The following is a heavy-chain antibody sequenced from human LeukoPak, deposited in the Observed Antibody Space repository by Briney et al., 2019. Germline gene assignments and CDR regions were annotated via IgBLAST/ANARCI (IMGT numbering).Heavy chain of an antibody. J-gene: IGHJ4*02. CDR1: GFTFSSYA. D-gene: IGHD3-10*01. CDR3: ARDGGAVLWFGELFGPYYFDY. Sequence: GESLRLSCAASGFTFSSYAMSWVRQAPGKGLEWVSAISGSGTNTYYADSVKGRFTISRDNSKNSLYLQMNSLRAEDTAVYYCARDGGAVLWFGELFGPYYFDYWGQGTLVTVSS. CDR2: ISGSGTNT. V-gene: IGHV3-23*01.